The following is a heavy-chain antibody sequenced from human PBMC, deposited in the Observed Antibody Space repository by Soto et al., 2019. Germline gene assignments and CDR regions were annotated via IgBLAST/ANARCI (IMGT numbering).Heavy chain of an antibody. CDR3: ARSGEVRGVIILQDNWFAP. CDR2: INHSGST. CDR1: GGSFSGYY. J-gene: IGHJ5*02. Sequence: NPSETLSLTCAVYGGSFSGYYWGWIRQPPGKGLEWIGEINHSGSTNYNPSLKSRVTISVDTSKNQFSLKLSSVTAADTAVYYCARSGEVRGVIILQDNWFAPWVQGTLVTVSS. D-gene: IGHD3-10*01. V-gene: IGHV4-34*01.